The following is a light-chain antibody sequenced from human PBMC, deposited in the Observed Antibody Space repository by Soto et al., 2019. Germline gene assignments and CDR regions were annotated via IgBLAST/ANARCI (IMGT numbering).Light chain of an antibody. CDR2: DAS. CDR3: QQRSNWPPIT. Sequence: EIVLTQSPATLSLSPGERATLSCRASQSVNSYLAWYQQKPGQAPRLLIYDASNRATGIPARFSGSGSGTDFTLIISSLEPEDFAVYYCQQRSNWPPITFGQGTRLEIK. J-gene: IGKJ5*01. V-gene: IGKV3-11*01. CDR1: QSVNSY.